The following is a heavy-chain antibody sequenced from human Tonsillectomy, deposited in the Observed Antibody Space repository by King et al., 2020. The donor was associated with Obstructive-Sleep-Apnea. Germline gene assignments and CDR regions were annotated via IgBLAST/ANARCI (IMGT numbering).Heavy chain of an antibody. Sequence: VQLQESGPGLVKPSQTLSLTCTVSGASISSGGYYWSWIRQLPGKGLEWFGYIYYSGSTYYNPSLKSRVTISVDTSKNPFSLKLTSVTAAHTAVYYCARDCAGTPGGPWFDPWGQGTLVTVSS. CDR1: GASISSGGYY. CDR3: ARDCAGTPGGPWFDP. CDR2: IYYSGST. V-gene: IGHV4-31*03. J-gene: IGHJ5*02. D-gene: IGHD2-21*01.